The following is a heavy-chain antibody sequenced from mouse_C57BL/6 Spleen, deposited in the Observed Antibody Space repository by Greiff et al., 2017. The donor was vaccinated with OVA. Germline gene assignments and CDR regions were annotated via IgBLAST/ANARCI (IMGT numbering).Heavy chain of an antibody. Sequence: EVKLVESGPVLVKPGASVKMSCKASGYTFTDYYMNWVKQSHGKSLEWIGVINPYNGGTSYNQKFKGKATLTVDKSSSTAYMELNSLTSEDSAVYYCARGWDGRVAYWGQGTLVTVSA. D-gene: IGHD4-1*01. CDR1: GYTFTDYY. V-gene: IGHV1-19*01. J-gene: IGHJ3*01. CDR2: INPYNGGT. CDR3: ARGWDGRVAY.